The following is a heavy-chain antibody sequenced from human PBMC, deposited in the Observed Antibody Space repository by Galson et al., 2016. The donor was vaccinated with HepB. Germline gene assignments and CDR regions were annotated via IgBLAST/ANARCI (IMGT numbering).Heavy chain of an antibody. V-gene: IGHV3-73*01. CDR3: ASTTVTALYHYYYGIDV. CDR1: GFTFSGSA. CDR2: IRSKPNSYAT. Sequence: SLRLSCAASGFTFSGSAMYWVRQASGKGLEWVGRIRSKPNSYATAYGASVNGRFTISRDDSKNTAYLQMNSLKTEDTAVYYCASTTVTALYHYYYGIDVWGQGTTVTVPS. D-gene: IGHD4-11*01. J-gene: IGHJ6*02.